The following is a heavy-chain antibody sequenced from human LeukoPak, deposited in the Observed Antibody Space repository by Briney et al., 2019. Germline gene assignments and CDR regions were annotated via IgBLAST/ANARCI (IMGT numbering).Heavy chain of an antibody. V-gene: IGHV3-33*06. Sequence: GGSLRLSCAASGFTFSRYWMHWVRQAPGKGLEWVAVIWYDGSNKYYADSVKGRFTISRDNSKNTLYLQMNSLRAEDTAVYYCAKAQDTAMALDYWGQGTLVTVSS. J-gene: IGHJ4*02. CDR1: GFTFSRYW. CDR3: AKAQDTAMALDY. D-gene: IGHD5-18*01. CDR2: IWYDGSNK.